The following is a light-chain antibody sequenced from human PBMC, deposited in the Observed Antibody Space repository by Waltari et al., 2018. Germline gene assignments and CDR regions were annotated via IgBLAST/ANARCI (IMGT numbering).Light chain of an antibody. CDR3: QQRSNWPLT. CDR1: QRVSSY. V-gene: IGKV3-11*01. Sequence: EIVLTQSPATLSLFPGERATPSCRASQRVSSYLAWYQQKPGQPPRLVIYDASNRATGIPARFSGSGSGTDFTLTISSLEPEDFAVYYCQQRSNWPLTFGGGTRVEIK. J-gene: IGKJ4*01. CDR2: DAS.